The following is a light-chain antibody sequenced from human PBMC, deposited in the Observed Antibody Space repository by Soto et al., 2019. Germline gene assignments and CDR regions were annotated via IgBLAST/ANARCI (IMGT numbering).Light chain of an antibody. V-gene: IGLV2-14*01. J-gene: IGLJ3*02. CDR3: SSYTSTNTWV. CDR1: TSDIGGYNY. Sequence: QSALTQSASVSGSPGQSITISCTGTTSDIGGYNYVSWYQQHPGKAPKLMISEVTNRPSGVSYRFSGSKSGNTASLTISGLQAEDEANYYCSSYTSTNTWVFGGGTKLTVL. CDR2: EVT.